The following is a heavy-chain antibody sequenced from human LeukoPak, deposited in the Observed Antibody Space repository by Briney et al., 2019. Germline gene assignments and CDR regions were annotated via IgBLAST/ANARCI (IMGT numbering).Heavy chain of an antibody. CDR3: ARLSAAAATDY. CDR2: IYYSGST. Sequence: PSETLSLTCTVSGGSISSSSYYWGWIRQPPEKGLEWIGSIYYSGSTYYNPSLKSRVTISVDTSKNQFSLKLSSVTAADTAVYYCARLSAAAATDYWGQGTLVTVS. V-gene: IGHV4-39*01. CDR1: GGSISSSSYY. D-gene: IGHD6-13*01. J-gene: IGHJ4*02.